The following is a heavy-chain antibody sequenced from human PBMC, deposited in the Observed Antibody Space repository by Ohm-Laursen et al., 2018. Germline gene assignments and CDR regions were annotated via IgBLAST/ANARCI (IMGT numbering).Heavy chain of an antibody. D-gene: IGHD1-26*01. CDR2: IYYSGST. V-gene: IGHV4-59*01. CDR3: ARALGSTSSDY. Sequence: TLSLTCTVSGDSITSYHWSWIRQPPGKGLEWIAYIYYSGSTYYNPSLKSRVTISVDTSKNQFSLKLSSVTAADTAVYYCARALGSTSSDYWGQGTLVTVSS. CDR1: GDSITSYH. J-gene: IGHJ4*02.